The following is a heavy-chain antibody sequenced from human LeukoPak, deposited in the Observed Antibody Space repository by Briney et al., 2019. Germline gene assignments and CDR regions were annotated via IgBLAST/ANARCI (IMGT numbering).Heavy chain of an antibody. CDR1: GFTFSSYA. CDR3: AKSDSLTYYSDSSGPDY. D-gene: IGHD3-22*01. V-gene: IGHV3-23*01. Sequence: GGSLRLSCAASGFTFSSYAMSWVRQAPGKGLEWVSAISGSGGSTYYADSVKGRFTISRDNSKNTLYLQMNSLRAEDTAVYYCAKSDSLTYYSDSSGPDYWGQGTLVTVSS. J-gene: IGHJ4*02. CDR2: ISGSGGST.